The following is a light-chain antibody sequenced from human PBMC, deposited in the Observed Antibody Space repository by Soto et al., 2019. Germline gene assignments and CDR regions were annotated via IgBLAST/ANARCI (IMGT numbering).Light chain of an antibody. Sequence: DMQMTQSPSTLSASVGCRVTITCRSSQSISSWLAWYQQKPGKAPKLLIYKASSLESGVPSRFSGSGSGTEFTLTISSLQPDDFATYYCQQYNSYSPWTFGQGTKVDIK. CDR1: QSISSW. CDR2: KAS. CDR3: QQYNSYSPWT. J-gene: IGKJ1*01. V-gene: IGKV1-5*03.